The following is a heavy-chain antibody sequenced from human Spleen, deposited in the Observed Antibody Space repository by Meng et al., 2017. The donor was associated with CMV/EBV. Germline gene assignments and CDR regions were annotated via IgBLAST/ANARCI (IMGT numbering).Heavy chain of an antibody. CDR3: ARERRERTDNFGGYYYYGLDI. Sequence: SETLSLTCTVSGGSISIYYWSWIRQPPGKGLEWIGYIYYSGSNNYNPSLRSRVTISVDTSKNQFSLKLSSVTAADTAVYYCARERRERTDNFGGYYYYGLDIWGQGTTVTVSS. J-gene: IGHJ6*02. CDR2: IYYSGSN. V-gene: IGHV4-59*01. CDR1: GGSISIYY. D-gene: IGHD3-16*01.